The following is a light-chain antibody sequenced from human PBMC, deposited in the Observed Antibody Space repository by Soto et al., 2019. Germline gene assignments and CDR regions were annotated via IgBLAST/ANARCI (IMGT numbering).Light chain of an antibody. J-gene: IGKJ1*01. Sequence: EIVLTQSPGTLSLSPGERATLSCRSSQSVSSSYLAWYQHKPGQAPRLLIYDVSSRATGIPDRFSGSGSGTDFTLTSSRLEPEDFAVYYCQQYGSSPTFGQGTKAEIK. CDR2: DVS. CDR3: QQYGSSPT. CDR1: QSVSSSY. V-gene: IGKV3-20*01.